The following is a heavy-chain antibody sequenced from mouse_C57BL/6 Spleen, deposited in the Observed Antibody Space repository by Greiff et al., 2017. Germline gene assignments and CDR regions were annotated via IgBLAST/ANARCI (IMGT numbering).Heavy chain of an antibody. CDR3: ARWLDYYGSSYGYFDV. D-gene: IGHD1-1*01. Sequence: QVQLQQSGPELVKPGASVKISCKASGYAFSSSWMNWVKQRPGKGLEWIGRIYPGDGDTNYNGKFKGKATLTADKSSSTAYMQLSSLTSEDSAVYFCARWLDYYGSSYGYFDVWGTGTTVTVSS. CDR2: IYPGDGDT. J-gene: IGHJ1*03. V-gene: IGHV1-82*01. CDR1: GYAFSSSW.